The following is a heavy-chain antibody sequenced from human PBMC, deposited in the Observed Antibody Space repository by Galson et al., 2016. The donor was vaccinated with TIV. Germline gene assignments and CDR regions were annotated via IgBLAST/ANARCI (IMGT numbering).Heavy chain of an antibody. CDR3: ARDVSHGLDV. CDR1: GYTFNTYA. V-gene: IGHV1-18*01. CDR2: ISAYNGDT. Sequence: SVKVSCKASGYTFNTYAISWVRQAPGQGLEWMGWISAYNGDTNYAQKLQDRVTMTTDTSTSTAYMELRSLRSDDTAVYYCARDVSHGLDVWGQGTTVTVSS. J-gene: IGHJ6*02.